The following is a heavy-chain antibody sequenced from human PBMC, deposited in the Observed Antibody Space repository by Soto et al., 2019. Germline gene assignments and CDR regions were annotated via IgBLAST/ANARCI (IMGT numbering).Heavy chain of an antibody. Sequence: QVQLVQSGAEVTKPGSSVKVSCKTSGGDFSSYSMNWVRQAPGQGPEWMGGIIPMFGTPNYAPRFQGRVTIAADESTTTVYMELSSLTSEDTAVYYCARDLGPSFYYDSDGPLNPFDIWGQGTMVTVSS. J-gene: IGHJ3*02. CDR3: ARDLGPSFYYDSDGPLNPFDI. CDR1: GGDFSSYS. D-gene: IGHD3-22*01. V-gene: IGHV1-69*01. CDR2: IIPMFGTP.